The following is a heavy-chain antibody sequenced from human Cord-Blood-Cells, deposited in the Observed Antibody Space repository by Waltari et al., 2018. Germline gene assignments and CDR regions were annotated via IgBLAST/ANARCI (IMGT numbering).Heavy chain of an antibody. D-gene: IGHD3-9*01. CDR3: ARGLRDILTGYDAFDI. CDR1: GFSLSTSGMC. Sequence: QLTLRESGPALVKPTQTLTLTCTFSGFSLSTSGMCVSWIRQPPGKAREWLALIDWDDDKYYSTSLKTRLTISKDTSKNQVVLTMTNMDPVDTATYYCARGLRDILTGYDAFDIWGQGTMVTVSS. J-gene: IGHJ3*02. V-gene: IGHV2-70*01. CDR2: IDWDDDK.